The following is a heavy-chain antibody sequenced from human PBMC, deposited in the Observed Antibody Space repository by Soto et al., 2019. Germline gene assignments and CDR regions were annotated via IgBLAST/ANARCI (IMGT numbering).Heavy chain of an antibody. CDR1: GFTFSSYG. V-gene: IGHV3-30*18. D-gene: IGHD6-13*01. CDR2: ISYDGSNK. J-gene: IGHJ4*02. Sequence: PGGSLRLSCAASGFTFSSYGMHWVRQAPGKGLKWVAVISYDGSNKYYADSVKGRFTISRDNSKNTLYLQMNSLRAEDTAVYYCAKDHSSSLYYFDYWGQGTLVTVSS. CDR3: AKDHSSSLYYFDY.